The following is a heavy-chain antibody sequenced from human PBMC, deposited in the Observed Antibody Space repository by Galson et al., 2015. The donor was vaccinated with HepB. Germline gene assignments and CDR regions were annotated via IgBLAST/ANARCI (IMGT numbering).Heavy chain of an antibody. D-gene: IGHD1-26*01. V-gene: IGHV3-7*03. CDR3: ARGGGGSWDLQD. CDR2: IKQDGSEK. Sequence: SLRLSCAASGFIFNSYWMNWVRQAPGKGLEWVANIKQDGSEKLYADSVMGRFTISRDNAKKSVYLQMSSLRVEDTAVYYCARGGGGSWDLQDWGQGTLVTVSP. J-gene: IGHJ1*01. CDR1: GFIFNSYW.